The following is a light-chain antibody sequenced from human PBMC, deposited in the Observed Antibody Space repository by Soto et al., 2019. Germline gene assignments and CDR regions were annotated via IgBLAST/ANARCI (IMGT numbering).Light chain of an antibody. Sequence: EIVMTQSPAALSVSLGERVSLTCRASQAVSSYLAWYQQKPGQAPRLLISDASTRATDIPDRFSGSGSGTDFTLTSSSLQSSDLAVYYCLQYSTLPPLHTFGQGTKLEIK. CDR2: DAS. CDR3: LQYSTLPPLHT. J-gene: IGKJ2*01. CDR1: QAVSSY. V-gene: IGKV3-15*01.